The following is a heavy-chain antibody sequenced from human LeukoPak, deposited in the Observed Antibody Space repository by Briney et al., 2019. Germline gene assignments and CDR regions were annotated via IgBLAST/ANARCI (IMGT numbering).Heavy chain of an antibody. Sequence: PSETLSLTCTVSGGSISSSSHYWGWIRQPPGKGLEWIGNVFYGGSTYYTPSLKSRVTISVDTFKNQFSLKLTSVTAADTAVYYCARLTSYDTSKRGFDYWGQGTLVTVSS. CDR3: ARLTSYDTSKRGFDY. CDR2: VFYGGST. D-gene: IGHD3-22*01. V-gene: IGHV4-39*01. CDR1: GGSISSSSHY. J-gene: IGHJ4*02.